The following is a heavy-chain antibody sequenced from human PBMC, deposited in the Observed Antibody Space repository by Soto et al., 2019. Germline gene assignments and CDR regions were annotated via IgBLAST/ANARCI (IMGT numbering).Heavy chain of an antibody. V-gene: IGHV3-53*01. CDR2: IYSGGST. Sequence: RLSCAASGFTVSSNYMSWVRQAPGKGLEWVSVIYSGGSTYYADSVKGRFTISRDNSKNTLYLQMNSLRAEDTAVYYCARDVGRGAFDYWGQGTLVTVSS. CDR3: ARDVGRGAFDY. CDR1: GFTVSSNY. J-gene: IGHJ4*02. D-gene: IGHD2-15*01.